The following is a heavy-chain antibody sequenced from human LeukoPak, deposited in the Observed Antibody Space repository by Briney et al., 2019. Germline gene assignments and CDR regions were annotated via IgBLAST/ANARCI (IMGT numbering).Heavy chain of an antibody. J-gene: IGHJ6*04. CDR3: ARFLGYCGGDCYGDV. D-gene: IGHD2-21*02. V-gene: IGHV5-51*01. CDR1: GYSFTSYW. Sequence: GESLKISCKGSGYSFTSYWISWVRQMPGKGLEWMGIIYPGDSDTRYSPSFQGQVTISADKSISTAYLQWSSLKASDTAMYYCARFLGYCGGDCYGDVWGKGTTVTVSS. CDR2: IYPGDSDT.